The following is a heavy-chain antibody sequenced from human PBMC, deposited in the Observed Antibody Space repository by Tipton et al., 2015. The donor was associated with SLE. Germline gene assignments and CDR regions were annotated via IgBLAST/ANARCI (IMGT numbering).Heavy chain of an antibody. J-gene: IGHJ4*02. CDR2: INHSGST. D-gene: IGHD6-6*01. Sequence: TLSLTCAVYGGSFSGYYWSWIRQPPGKGLEWIGEINHSGSTNYNPSVKSRVTIYVATSKNQFSLKLSSVTAADPAVYYCARGGFLSMAARRRGSYFDYWGQGTLVTVSS. CDR1: GGSFSGYY. V-gene: IGHV4-34*01. CDR3: ARGGFLSMAARRRGSYFDY.